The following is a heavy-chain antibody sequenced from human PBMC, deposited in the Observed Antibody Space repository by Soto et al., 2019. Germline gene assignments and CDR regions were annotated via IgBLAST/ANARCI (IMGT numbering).Heavy chain of an antibody. Sequence: SQTLSVTGAVSGGSLSGYYSSCFRQPPGKGLEWIGEINPSGSTNYTPTLKSRVTISVDTSKNQFSLKLSSVTAADMAVYYCARGRDLRVGYDFWSGYLIDSWAQGTLVTVSA. CDR2: INPSGST. J-gene: IGHJ4*02. CDR1: GGSLSGYY. D-gene: IGHD3-3*01. V-gene: IGHV4-34*01. CDR3: ARGRDLRVGYDFWSGYLIDS.